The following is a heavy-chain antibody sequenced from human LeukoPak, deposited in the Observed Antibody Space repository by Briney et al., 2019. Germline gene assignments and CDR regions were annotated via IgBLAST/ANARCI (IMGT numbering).Heavy chain of an antibody. V-gene: IGHV3-23*01. CDR2: ISGSGGST. J-gene: IGHJ4*02. CDR1: GFAFSSYA. Sequence: GGSLRLSRAASGFAFSSYAMSWVRQAPGKGLEWVSLISGSGGSTYYADSVKGRFTISRDNSKNTLYLQMNSLRAQDTAVYYCAIALAGVGGDWGQGTLVTVSS. D-gene: IGHD6-19*01. CDR3: AIALAGVGGD.